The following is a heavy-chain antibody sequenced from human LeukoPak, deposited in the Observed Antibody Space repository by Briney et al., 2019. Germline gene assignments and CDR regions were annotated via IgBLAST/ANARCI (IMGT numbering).Heavy chain of an antibody. J-gene: IGHJ4*02. Sequence: SETLSLTCTVSGDSVSSYWSWIRQPPGKGLRWIGYIYYGGSTNYNPSLKSRVTISVDSSKNQFSLRLTSVTAADTALYYCVRGSDSSGWRRFDYWGQGILVTVSS. V-gene: IGHV4-59*02. CDR2: IYYGGST. CDR1: GDSVSSY. CDR3: VRGSDSSGWRRFDY. D-gene: IGHD6-19*01.